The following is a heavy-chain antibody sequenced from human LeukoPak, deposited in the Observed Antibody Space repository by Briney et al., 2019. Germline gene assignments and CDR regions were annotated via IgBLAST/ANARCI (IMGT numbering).Heavy chain of an antibody. Sequence: GRSLRLSCAASGFTFSSYAMHWVRQAPGKGLEWVAVISYDGSNKYYADSVKGRSTISRDNSKNTLYLQMNSLRAEDTAVYYCAKERKSPLVVVTATHFDYWGQGTLVTVSS. CDR3: AKERKSPLVVVTATHFDY. D-gene: IGHD2-21*02. V-gene: IGHV3-30-3*01. CDR1: GFTFSSYA. J-gene: IGHJ4*02. CDR2: ISYDGSNK.